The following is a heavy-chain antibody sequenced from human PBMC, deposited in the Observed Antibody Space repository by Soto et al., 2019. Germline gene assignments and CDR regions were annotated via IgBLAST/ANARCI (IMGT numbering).Heavy chain of an antibody. Sequence: SETLSLACAGYGGSFSGHYWSWIRQPPGKGRECIGEINHSGGNSYKPSLKTRVTTSVDTSKRKLCLRLTSLTQSERSVYYCARGSVDTVYSSGFYGYLGQGTAVTVS. V-gene: IGHV4-34*01. CDR3: ARGSVDTVYSSGFYGY. CDR2: INHSGGN. CDR1: GGSFSGHY. J-gene: IGHJ4*02. D-gene: IGHD3-22*01.